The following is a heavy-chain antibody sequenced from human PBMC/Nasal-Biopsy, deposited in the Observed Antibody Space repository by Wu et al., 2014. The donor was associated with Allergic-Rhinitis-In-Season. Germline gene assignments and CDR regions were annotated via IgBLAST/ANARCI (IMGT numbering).Heavy chain of an antibody. J-gene: IGHJ4*02. CDR1: GGSISSSSYY. V-gene: IGHV4-39*01. Sequence: TLSLTCTVSGGSISSSSYYWGWIRQPPEKGLEWIGSVYYSGSSYYNPSLESRVTMSVDTSNNQFSLKLTSVTAADTALYYCARGTDFGVPSQFDSWGQGALVTVSS. CDR2: VYYSGSS. D-gene: IGHD3-3*01. CDR3: ARGTDFGVPSQFDS.